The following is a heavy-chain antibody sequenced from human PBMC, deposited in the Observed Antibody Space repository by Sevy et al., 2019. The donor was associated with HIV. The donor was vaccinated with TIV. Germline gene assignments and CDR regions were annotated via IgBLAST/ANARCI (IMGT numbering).Heavy chain of an antibody. J-gene: IGHJ3*02. D-gene: IGHD3-22*01. CDR2: IYYDGST. Sequence: SETLSLTCTVSGGSIGRYYWSWIRQSPGRGLEWIGYIYYDGSTDNNSSLKSRVTISLDTSKNQFSLSLNSVTAADTAVYYCARDAGNYHDSSNYYYVYAFDIWGQGTLVTVSS. V-gene: IGHV4-59*01. CDR3: ARDAGNYHDSSNYYYVYAFDI. CDR1: GGSIGRYY.